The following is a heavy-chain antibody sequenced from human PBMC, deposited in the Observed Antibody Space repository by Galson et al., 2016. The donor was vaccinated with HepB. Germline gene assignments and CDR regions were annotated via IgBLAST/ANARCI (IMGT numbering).Heavy chain of an antibody. Sequence: SVKVSCKASGVSFSFYSVYWVRQAPGQGLEWMGGTIPLTKTTNYAQRFQGRLTISADESASTADMELSSLTSEDTAVYYCGRGLVNSGGALDFWGQGTLVTVSS. D-gene: IGHD6-19*01. V-gene: IGHV1-69*13. CDR1: GVSFSFYS. CDR2: TIPLTKTT. CDR3: GRGLVNSGGALDF. J-gene: IGHJ4*02.